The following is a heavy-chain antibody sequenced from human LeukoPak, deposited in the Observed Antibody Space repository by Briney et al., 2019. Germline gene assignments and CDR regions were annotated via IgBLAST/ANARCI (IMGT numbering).Heavy chain of an antibody. CDR2: IYYSGST. D-gene: IGHD2-2*01. CDR1: GGSISSGGYY. J-gene: IGHJ4*02. V-gene: IGHV4-31*03. Sequence: SETLSLTCTVSGGSISSGGYYWSWIRQHPGKGLEWIGYIYYSGSTYYNLSLKSRVTISVDTSKNQFSLKLSSVTAADTAVYYCARTDLRLCPDYWGQGTLVTVSS. CDR3: ARTDLRLCPDY.